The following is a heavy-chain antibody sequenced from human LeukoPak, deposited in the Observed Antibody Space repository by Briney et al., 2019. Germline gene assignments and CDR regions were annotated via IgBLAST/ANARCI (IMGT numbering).Heavy chain of an antibody. CDR1: GGSISSGDYY. CDR2: IYYSGST. CDR3: ARVAWELLGAFDI. D-gene: IGHD1-26*01. Sequence: PSETLSLTCTVSGGSISSGDYYWSWIRQPPGKGLEWIGYIYYSGSTYYNPSLKSRVTISVDTSKNQFSLKLSSVTAADTAVYYCARVAWELLGAFDIWGQGTMVTVSS. J-gene: IGHJ3*02. V-gene: IGHV4-30-4*08.